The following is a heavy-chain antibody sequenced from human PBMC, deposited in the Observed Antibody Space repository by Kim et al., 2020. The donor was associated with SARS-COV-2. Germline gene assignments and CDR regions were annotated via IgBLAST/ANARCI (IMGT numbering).Heavy chain of an antibody. D-gene: IGHD3-22*01. V-gene: IGHV1-3*01. J-gene: IGHJ4*02. CDR2: T. Sequence: TKYSQKFTGRVTITTEPSASTAYMELSSLRSKDTAVYYCARLYYYDSIPDYWGQGTLVTVSS. CDR3: ARLYYYDSIPDY.